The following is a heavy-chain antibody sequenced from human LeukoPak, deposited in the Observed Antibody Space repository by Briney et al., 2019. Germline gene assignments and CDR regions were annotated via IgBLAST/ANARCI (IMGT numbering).Heavy chain of an antibody. CDR1: GFTFSSYW. D-gene: IGHD3-3*01. Sequence: GGSLRLSCAASGFTFSSYWMSWVRQAPGKGLEWVANIKQDGSEKYYVDSVKGRFTISRDNAKNSLYLQMNSLRAEDTAVYYCARGRSGYSRYYYYYYMDVWGKGTTVTVSS. CDR2: IKQDGSEK. V-gene: IGHV3-7*01. CDR3: ARGRSGYSRYYYYYYMDV. J-gene: IGHJ6*03.